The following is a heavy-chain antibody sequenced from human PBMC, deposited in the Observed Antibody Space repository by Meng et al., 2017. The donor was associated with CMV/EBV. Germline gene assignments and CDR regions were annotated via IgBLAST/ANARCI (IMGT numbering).Heavy chain of an antibody. CDR1: GFTFNSYA. J-gene: IGHJ4*02. Sequence: GGSLRLSCAASGFTFNSYAMHWVRQAPGKGLDWVALISYDARNKYYADSVKGRFTISRDNSKNTLYLQMNSLRAEDTAVYYCAREKGRGADTTSFDYWGQGTLVTVSS. V-gene: IGHV3-30*04. D-gene: IGHD6-19*01. CDR2: ISYDARNK. CDR3: AREKGRGADTTSFDY.